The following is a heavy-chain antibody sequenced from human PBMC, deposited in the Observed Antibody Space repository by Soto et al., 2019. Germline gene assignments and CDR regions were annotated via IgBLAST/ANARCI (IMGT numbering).Heavy chain of an antibody. J-gene: IGHJ4*02. V-gene: IGHV4-4*07. CDR1: GGSISSYY. CDR2: IYTSGST. Sequence: PSETLALTCTVSGGSISSYYWSWIRQPAGKGLEWIGRIYTSGSTNYNPSLKSRVTMSVDTSKNQFSLKLSSVTAADTAVYYCARATRDYGDYGYYDYWGQGTLFTVSS. CDR3: ARATRDYGDYGYYDY. D-gene: IGHD4-17*01.